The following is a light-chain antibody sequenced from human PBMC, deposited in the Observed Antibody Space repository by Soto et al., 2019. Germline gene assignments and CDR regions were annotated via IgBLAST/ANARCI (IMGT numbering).Light chain of an antibody. CDR1: SSDVGGYNY. CDR2: EIT. Sequence: QSVLTQPASVSGSPGQSITISCTGTSSDVGGYNYVSWYQHHPGKAPKLIIFEITNRPSGVSNRFSGSTSGNAASLTISGLQAEDEADYYCTSYTSSNTLYVFGRGTKVTVL. J-gene: IGLJ1*01. CDR3: TSYTSSNTLYV. V-gene: IGLV2-14*01.